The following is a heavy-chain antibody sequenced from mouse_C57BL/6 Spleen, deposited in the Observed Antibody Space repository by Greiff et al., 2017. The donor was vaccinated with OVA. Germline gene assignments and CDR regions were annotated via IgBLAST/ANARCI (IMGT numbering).Heavy chain of an antibody. D-gene: IGHD1-1*01. Sequence: VQLKESGPELVKPGASVKISCKASGYSFTDYNMNWVKQSIGKSLEWIGVINPNYGTTSYNQKFKGKATLTVDQSSSTAYMQLNSLTSEDSAVYYCARSDTVVATDYFDYWGQGTTLTVSS. J-gene: IGHJ2*01. CDR3: ARSDTVVATDYFDY. CDR2: INPNYGTT. CDR1: GYSFTDYN. V-gene: IGHV1-39*01.